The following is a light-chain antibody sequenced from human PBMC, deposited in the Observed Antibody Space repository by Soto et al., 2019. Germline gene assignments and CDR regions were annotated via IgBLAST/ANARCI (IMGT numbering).Light chain of an antibody. CDR2: EVS. CDR1: SSDVGGYNY. V-gene: IGLV2-8*01. J-gene: IGLJ2*01. Sequence: QSVLTQPPSASGSPGQSVTISCTGTSSDVGGYNYVSWYQQHPGKAPKLMIYEVSKRPSGLSDRFSGSKSGNTASLTVSGLQAEDEAAYYCSSYAGSTNFVFGGGTKLTVL. CDR3: SSYAGSTNFV.